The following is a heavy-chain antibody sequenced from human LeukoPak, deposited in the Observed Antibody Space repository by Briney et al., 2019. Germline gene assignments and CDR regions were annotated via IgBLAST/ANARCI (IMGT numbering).Heavy chain of an antibody. V-gene: IGHV4-34*01. CDR2: INHSEST. Sequence: SETLSLTCTVSGASIGAYYLSWIRQPPGKGLEWIGEINHSESTNYNPSLKSRVTISVDTSKTQFSLKPRSVTAADTAVYYCARGRGTIFGVVIIYYYYYMDVWGKGTTVTVSS. J-gene: IGHJ6*03. D-gene: IGHD3-3*01. CDR3: ARGRGTIFGVVIIYYYYYMDV. CDR1: GASIGAYY.